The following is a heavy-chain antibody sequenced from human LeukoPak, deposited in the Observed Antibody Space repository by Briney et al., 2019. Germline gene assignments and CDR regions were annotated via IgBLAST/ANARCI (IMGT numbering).Heavy chain of an antibody. CDR3: AKHTTVTTDPFDY. J-gene: IGHJ4*02. CDR1: GFTFSSYE. D-gene: IGHD4-17*01. CDR2: ISGSGGST. V-gene: IGHV3-23*01. Sequence: GGSLRLSCAASGFTFSSYEMNWVRQAPGKGLEWVSAISGSGGSTYYADSVKGRFTISRDNSKNTLYLQMNSLRAEDTAVYYCAKHTTVTTDPFDYWGQGTLVTVSS.